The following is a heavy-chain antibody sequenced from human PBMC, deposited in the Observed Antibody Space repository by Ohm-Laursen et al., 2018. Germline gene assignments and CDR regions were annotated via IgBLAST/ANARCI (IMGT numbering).Heavy chain of an antibody. Sequence: ASVKVSCKASGYTFISYGLTWVRQAPGQGLEWMGWISAYNGYTKYTQKLRGRVTMTTDTSTSTAYMELRSLTSDDTAVYYCARDGGNYGDSFDYWGQGTLVTVSS. D-gene: IGHD4-17*01. CDR2: ISAYNGYT. V-gene: IGHV1-18*01. CDR1: GYTFISYG. J-gene: IGHJ4*02. CDR3: ARDGGNYGDSFDY.